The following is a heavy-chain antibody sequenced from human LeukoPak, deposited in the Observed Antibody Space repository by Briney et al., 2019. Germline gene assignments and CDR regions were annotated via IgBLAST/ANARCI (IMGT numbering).Heavy chain of an antibody. CDR2: IYYSGST. Sequence: PSETLSLTCTVSGGSISSSSYYWCWIRQLPGKGLEWIGIIYYSGSTYYNLSLKSRVTISVDTSKNQFSLKLSSVTAADTAVYYCARFVYDSSRWSYYFDYWGQGTLVTVSS. CDR3: ARFVYDSSRWSYYFDY. CDR1: GGSISSSSYY. V-gene: IGHV4-39*01. J-gene: IGHJ4*02. D-gene: IGHD6-19*01.